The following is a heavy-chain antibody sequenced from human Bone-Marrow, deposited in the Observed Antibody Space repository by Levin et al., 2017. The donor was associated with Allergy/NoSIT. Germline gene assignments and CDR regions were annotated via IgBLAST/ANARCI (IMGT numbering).Heavy chain of an antibody. CDR3: ARALRDSYYYGMDV. Sequence: ASVKVSCKTSGGTFSSYALNWVRQAPGQGLEWMGGIIPIFDTANYAQNFLGRVTINADESTNTAYMELRRLRSEDTAVYYCARALRDSYYYGMDVWGQGTTVTVSS. J-gene: IGHJ6*02. CDR2: IIPIFDTA. CDR1: GGTFSSYA. V-gene: IGHV1-69*13.